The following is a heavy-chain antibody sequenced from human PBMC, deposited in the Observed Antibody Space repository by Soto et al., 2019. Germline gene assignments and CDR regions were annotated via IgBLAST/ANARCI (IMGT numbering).Heavy chain of an antibody. V-gene: IGHV1-18*01. CDR1: GYTFTSYG. Sequence: ASVKVSCKASGYTFTSYGISWVGQAPRQGLEWVEWINAYNGNTHHEQKLQGRVTMTTDTTTSTAYMALRSGRSDDTAVYYCARRYYDSRGQVLWFDPWG. CDR3: ARRYYDSRGQVLWFDP. J-gene: IGHJ5*02. CDR2: INAYNGNT. D-gene: IGHD3-22*01.